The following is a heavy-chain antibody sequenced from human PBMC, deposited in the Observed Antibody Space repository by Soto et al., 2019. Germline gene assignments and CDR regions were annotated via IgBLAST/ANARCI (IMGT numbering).Heavy chain of an antibody. J-gene: IGHJ4*02. D-gene: IGHD6-13*01. V-gene: IGHV3-11*01. CDR2: IDSDDGTT. Sequence: PGGSLRLSCTASGFDFGDYYMSWIRQAPGKGLEWVSYIDSDDGTTYYTDSVKGRFTISRDNAKNSLYLQMNSLRVKDTALYYCVRPYYSSSWFPFGRWGQGTLVTVSS. CDR1: GFDFGDYY. CDR3: VRPYYSSSWFPFGR.